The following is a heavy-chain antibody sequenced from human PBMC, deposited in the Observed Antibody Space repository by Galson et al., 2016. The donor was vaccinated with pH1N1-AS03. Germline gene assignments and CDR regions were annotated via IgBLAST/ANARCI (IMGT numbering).Heavy chain of an antibody. D-gene: IGHD5-24*01. CDR3: AKDRVYNDAQWVFDC. CDR2: VVTNGDT. Sequence: SLRLSCAASGFRLTSIAMSWVRQAPGKGLEWVSGVVTNGDTYFADSVKGRFSISRDDSKNTMYLQMDSLGVEDTAIYYCAKDRVYNDAQWVFDCWGQGNPVTFSS. CDR1: GFRLTSIA. V-gene: IGHV3-23*01. J-gene: IGHJ4*02.